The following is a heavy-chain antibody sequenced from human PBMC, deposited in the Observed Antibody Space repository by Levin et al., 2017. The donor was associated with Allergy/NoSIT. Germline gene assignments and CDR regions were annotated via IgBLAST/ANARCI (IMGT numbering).Heavy chain of an antibody. CDR3: SRSLETAMAPYYSDY. D-gene: IGHD5-18*01. CDR1: GGALSSTSHF. CDR2: MHYGRTA. Sequence: PSETLSLTCSDSGGALSSTSHFWGWVRQSPGKGLQWIGSMHYGRTAYYTPSLKSRVTISMDTSKNQFSLRLTSVTAADTAIYYCSRSLETAMAPYYSDYWGQGTLVTVSS. J-gene: IGHJ4*02. V-gene: IGHV4-39*07.